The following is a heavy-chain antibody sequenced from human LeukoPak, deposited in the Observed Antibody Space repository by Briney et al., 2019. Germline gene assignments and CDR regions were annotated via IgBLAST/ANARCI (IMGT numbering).Heavy chain of an antibody. CDR1: GGSISSYY. Sequence: SETLSPTCTVSGGSISSYYWSWLRQPPGKGLEWIGYIYYSGSTNYNPSLKSRVTISVDTSKNQFSLKLSSVTAADTAVYHCATRRGPEWSFDYWGQGTLVTVSS. J-gene: IGHJ4*02. CDR2: IYYSGST. V-gene: IGHV4-59*01. D-gene: IGHD3-3*01. CDR3: ATRRGPEWSFDY.